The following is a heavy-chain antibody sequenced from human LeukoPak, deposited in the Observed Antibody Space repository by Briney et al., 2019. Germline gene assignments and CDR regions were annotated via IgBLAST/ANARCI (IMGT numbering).Heavy chain of an antibody. CDR3: ARDFRDIVATIRCYGMDV. D-gene: IGHD5-12*01. J-gene: IGHJ6*02. Sequence: SVKVSCKASGGTFSSYAISWVRQAPGQGLEWMGGIIPIFGTANYAQKFQGRVTITADESTSTAYMELSSLRSEDTAVYYCARDFRDIVATIRCYGMDVWGQGTTVTVSS. CDR1: GGTFSSYA. CDR2: IIPIFGTA. V-gene: IGHV1-69*13.